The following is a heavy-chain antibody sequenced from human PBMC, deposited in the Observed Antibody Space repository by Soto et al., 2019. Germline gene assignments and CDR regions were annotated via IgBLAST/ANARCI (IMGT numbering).Heavy chain of an antibody. D-gene: IGHD3-10*01. CDR3: ARGVRTGFYGMDV. CDR2: IIPIFGTS. J-gene: IGHJ6*04. CDR1: GGTLSNYA. Sequence: QVQLVQSGAEVKKPGSSVKVSCKASGGTLSNYALSWVRQAPGQGLEWVGGIIPIFGTSNYAQNFQGRLTITADESTSTAYMELSSLRFEDTAVYYCARGVRTGFYGMDVWGKGTKVTVSS. V-gene: IGHV1-69*01.